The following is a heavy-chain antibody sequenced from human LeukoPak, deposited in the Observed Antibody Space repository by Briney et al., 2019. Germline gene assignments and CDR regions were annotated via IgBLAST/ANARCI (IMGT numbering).Heavy chain of an antibody. CDR3: AGIDPYFDY. Sequence: PSETLSLTCTVSGGSISSSSYYWGWIRQPPGKGLEWIGSIYYSGSTYYNPSLKSRVTISVDTSKNQFSLKLSSVTAADTAVYYCAGIDPYFDYWGQGTLVTVSS. V-gene: IGHV4-39*07. CDR2: IYYSGST. J-gene: IGHJ4*02. CDR1: GGSISSSSYY.